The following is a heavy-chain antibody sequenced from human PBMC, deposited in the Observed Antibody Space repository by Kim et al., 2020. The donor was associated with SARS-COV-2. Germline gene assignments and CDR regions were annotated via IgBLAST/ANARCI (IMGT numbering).Heavy chain of an antibody. CDR2: IKSKTDGGAT. Sequence: GGSLRLSCAASGFTFSNAWMSWVRQAPGKGLEWFGRIKSKTDGGATDYAAPVKGRFNISRDDSKNTMYLQMNSLKTEDTAVYYCTTDLHDYGDYDYWGQGTQITVSS. V-gene: IGHV3-15*01. CDR3: TTDLHDYGDYDY. D-gene: IGHD4-17*01. CDR1: GFTFSNAW. J-gene: IGHJ4*02.